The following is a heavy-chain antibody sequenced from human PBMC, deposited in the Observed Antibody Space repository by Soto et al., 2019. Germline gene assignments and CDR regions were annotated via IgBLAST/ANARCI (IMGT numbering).Heavy chain of an antibody. CDR2: ISSSGITI. CDR3: ARVRIPSP. D-gene: IGHD2-21*01. J-gene: IGHJ5*02. CDR1: GFTFSSYE. V-gene: IGHV3-48*03. Sequence: GGSLRLSCAASGFTFSSYEMNWGRQAPGKGLEWVSYISSSGITIYYADSVKGRFTISRDNAKNSLYLQMNSLRAEDKAVYYCARVRIPSPWGQGTLVTVSS.